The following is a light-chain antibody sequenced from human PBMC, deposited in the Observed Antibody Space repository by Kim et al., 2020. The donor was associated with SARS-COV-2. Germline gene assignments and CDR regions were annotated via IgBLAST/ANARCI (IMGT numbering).Light chain of an antibody. J-gene: IGLJ3*02. CDR1: NSKVRS. V-gene: IGLV3-21*04. CDR2: FDT. Sequence: AAGAAATSTCGGTNSKVRSNYWYQYRQGPAPVLVIYFDTDRTTGTAVRFPGSNSGTTATLSMSRGEAGAVADYYCQVWDSSSDHRVFGGGTQLTVL. CDR3: QVWDSSSDHRV.